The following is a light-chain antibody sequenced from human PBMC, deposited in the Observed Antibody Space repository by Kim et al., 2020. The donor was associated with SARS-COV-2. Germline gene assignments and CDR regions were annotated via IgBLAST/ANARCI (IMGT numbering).Light chain of an antibody. Sequence: SSELTQDPAVSVALGQTVRITCHGDSLRNYYAAWYHQKPGQAPVLVIHGENDRPSGIPDRFSGSNSGDTASLTLTGAQAEDEGDYYCNSRDTSGYRLIFG. CDR2: GEN. CDR1: SLRNYY. CDR3: NSRDTSGYRLI. V-gene: IGLV3-19*01. J-gene: IGLJ2*01.